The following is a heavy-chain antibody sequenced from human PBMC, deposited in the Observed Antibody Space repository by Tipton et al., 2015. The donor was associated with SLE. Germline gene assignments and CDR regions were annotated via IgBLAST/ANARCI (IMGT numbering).Heavy chain of an antibody. V-gene: IGHV4-59*01. CDR3: ARSYSSGYYFDY. J-gene: IGHJ4*02. Sequence: TLSLTCTVSGGSISTYYWSWIRQPPGKGLEWIGYIYYSGSANYNPSLKSRVTLSVDTSKNQFSLKLRSVTAADMAVYYCARSYSSGYYFDYWGQGTLVTVSS. CDR1: GGSISTYY. CDR2: IYYSGSA. D-gene: IGHD6-25*01.